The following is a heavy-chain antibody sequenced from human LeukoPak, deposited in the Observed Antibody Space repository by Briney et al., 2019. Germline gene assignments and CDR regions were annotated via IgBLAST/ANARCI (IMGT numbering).Heavy chain of an antibody. D-gene: IGHD1-26*01. CDR1: GYSFTSYW. CDR3: ARLTGASGSYQYYFDY. V-gene: IGHV5-51*01. Sequence: AGESLKISCKGSGYSFTSYWIGWVRQMPGKGLEWMGIIYPGDSDTRYSPSFQGQVTISADKSISTAYLQWSSLKASDTAMYYCARLTGASGSYQYYFDYWGQGTLVTVSS. J-gene: IGHJ4*02. CDR2: IYPGDSDT.